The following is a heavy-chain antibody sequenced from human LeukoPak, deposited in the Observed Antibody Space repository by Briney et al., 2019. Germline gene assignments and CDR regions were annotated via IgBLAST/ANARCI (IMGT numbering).Heavy chain of an antibody. CDR3: ARARVVVVPAAIWYWFDP. Sequence: GGSLRLSCAASGFTFSSYAMHWVRQAPGKGLEWVAVISYDGSNKYYADSVKGRFTISRDNSKNTLYLQMNSLRAEDTAVYYCARARVVVVPAAIWYWFDPWGQGTLVTVSS. D-gene: IGHD2-2*01. J-gene: IGHJ5*02. CDR2: ISYDGSNK. V-gene: IGHV3-30-3*01. CDR1: GFTFSSYA.